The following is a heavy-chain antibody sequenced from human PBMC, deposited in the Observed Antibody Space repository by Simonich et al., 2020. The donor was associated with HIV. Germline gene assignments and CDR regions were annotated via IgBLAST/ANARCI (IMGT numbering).Heavy chain of an antibody. J-gene: IGHJ1*01. V-gene: IGHV2-5*01. Sequence: ITLRESGPPLVKPTQTLTLTCTFPGFSLSPSGVGVGWIRQPPGKALEWLALIHWNDYKSYSPSLKSRLTITKDTSKNQVVLTMTNMDPVDTATYYCAHLYDSSGYYYVFFQHWGQGTLVTVSS. CDR1: GFSLSPSGVG. CDR3: AHLYDSSGYYYVFFQH. D-gene: IGHD3-22*01. CDR2: IHWNDYK.